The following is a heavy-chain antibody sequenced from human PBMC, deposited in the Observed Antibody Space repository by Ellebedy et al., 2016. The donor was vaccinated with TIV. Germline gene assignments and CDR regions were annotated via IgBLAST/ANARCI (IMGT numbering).Heavy chain of an antibody. CDR1: GFTFSSYW. D-gene: IGHD1-26*01. Sequence: PGGSLRLSCAASGFTFSSYWMHWVRQAPGKGLVWVSRINTDGRTIDYADSVKGWFTISRDNAKNTLYLQMNSLRVEDTAVYFCARAGSYRFDYWGQGNLVTVSS. J-gene: IGHJ4*02. CDR2: INTDGRTI. CDR3: ARAGSYRFDY. V-gene: IGHV3-74*01.